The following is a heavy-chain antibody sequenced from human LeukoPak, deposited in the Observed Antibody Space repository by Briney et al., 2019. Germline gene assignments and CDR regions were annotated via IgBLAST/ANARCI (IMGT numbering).Heavy chain of an antibody. CDR2: ISSSGGST. CDR3: AKDRGIAAAVDAFDI. V-gene: IGHV3-23*01. CDR1: GFTFSSYA. J-gene: IGHJ3*02. D-gene: IGHD6-13*01. Sequence: PGGSLRLSCAASGFTFSSYAMSWVRQAPGKGLEWVSAISSSGGSTYYADSVKGRFTLSRDNSKNTLYLQMNSLRAEDTAVYYCAKDRGIAAAVDAFDIWGQGTMVTVSS.